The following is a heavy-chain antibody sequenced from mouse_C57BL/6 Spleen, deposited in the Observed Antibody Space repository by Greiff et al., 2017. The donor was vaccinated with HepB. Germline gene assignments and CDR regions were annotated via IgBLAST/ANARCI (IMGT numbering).Heavy chain of an antibody. CDR2: IHPNSGST. V-gene: IGHV1-64*01. CDR3: APDSSGYRFAY. Sequence: QVQLQQPGAELVKPGASVKLSCKASGYTFTSYWMHWVKQRPGQGLEWIGMIHPNSGSTNYNEKFKSKATLTVDISSSTAYMQLSSLTSEDSAVYYCAPDSSGYRFAYWGQGTLVTVSA. D-gene: IGHD3-2*02. J-gene: IGHJ3*01. CDR1: GYTFTSYW.